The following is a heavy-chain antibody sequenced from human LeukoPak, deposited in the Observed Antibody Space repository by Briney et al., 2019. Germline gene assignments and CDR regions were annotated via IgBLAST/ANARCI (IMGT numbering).Heavy chain of an antibody. Sequence: GGSLRLSCAASGFTFSSYSMNWVRQAPGKGLEWASSISSSSSYIYYADSVKGRFTISRDNAKNSLYLQMNSLRAEDTAVYYCTRARGAGPGAHFDYWGQGTLVTVSS. CDR3: TRARGAGPGAHFDY. J-gene: IGHJ4*02. CDR1: GFTFSSYS. V-gene: IGHV3-21*01. CDR2: ISSSSSYI. D-gene: IGHD3-10*01.